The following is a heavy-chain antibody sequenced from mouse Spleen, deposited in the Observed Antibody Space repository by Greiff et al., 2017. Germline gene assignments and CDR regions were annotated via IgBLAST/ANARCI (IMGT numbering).Heavy chain of an antibody. CDR2: ISSSGST. V-gene: IGHV3-4*01. CDR1: GYSITNGNHW. J-gene: IGHJ4*01. CDR3: ARGYGSSHYYAMDY. Sequence: EVKLMESGPALVKPSQTVSLTCTVPGYSITNGNHWWNWIRQVSGSKLEWIGYISSSGSTDSNPSLKSRISITRDTSKNQLFLQLNSVTTEDIATYYCARGYGSSHYYAMDYWGQGTSVTVSS. D-gene: IGHD1-1*01.